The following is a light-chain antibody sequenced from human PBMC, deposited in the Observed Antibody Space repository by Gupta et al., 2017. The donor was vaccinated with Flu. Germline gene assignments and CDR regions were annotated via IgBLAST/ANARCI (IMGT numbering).Light chain of an antibody. CDR2: DVS. V-gene: IGLV2-14*03. J-gene: IGLJ2*01. CDR3: SSYKNTDTVGK. CDR1: SSDVGGYDY. Sequence: IAITCTGTSSDVGGYDYVAWYHQHPGKDPELMIVDVSRRPSGSSDRCSGSKSGNTASLHISGLLAEDEADDYCSSYKNTDTVGKFGGGTKLTVL.